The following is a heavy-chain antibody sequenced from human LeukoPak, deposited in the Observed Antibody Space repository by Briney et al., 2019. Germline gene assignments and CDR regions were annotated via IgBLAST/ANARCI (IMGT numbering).Heavy chain of an antibody. CDR3: ARDPGGWYFDY. Sequence: GGSLRLSCAASGFTFSSYTINWVRQAPGKGLEWVSSITSSSNYIYYADSVKGRFTISRDNAKNSLYLQMNSLRAEDTAMYYCARDPGGWYFDYWGQGTLVTVSS. V-gene: IGHV3-21*01. CDR2: ITSSSNYI. J-gene: IGHJ4*02. D-gene: IGHD2-8*02. CDR1: GFTFSSYT.